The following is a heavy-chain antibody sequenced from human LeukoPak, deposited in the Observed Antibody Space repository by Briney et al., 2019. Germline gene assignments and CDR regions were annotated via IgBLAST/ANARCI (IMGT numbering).Heavy chain of an antibody. V-gene: IGHV3-48*04. CDR3: ATDSPETAAFDY. Sequence: GGSLRLSCAASGFSFSTYSMNWVRQAPGKGLEWVSYIVGSSSTIYYADSVKGRFTISRDNAKNSLYLQMDSLRAENTAVYYCATDSPETAAFDYWGQGTLVTVSS. D-gene: IGHD1-1*01. CDR1: GFSFSTYS. J-gene: IGHJ4*02. CDR2: IVGSSSTI.